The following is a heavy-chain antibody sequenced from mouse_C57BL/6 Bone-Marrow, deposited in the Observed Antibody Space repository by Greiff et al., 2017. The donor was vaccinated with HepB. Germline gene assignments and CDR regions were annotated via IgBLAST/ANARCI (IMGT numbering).Heavy chain of an antibody. V-gene: IGHV1-69*01. D-gene: IGHD2-4*01. CDR1: GYTFTSYW. Sequence: QVQLQQPGAELVMPGASVKLSCKASGYTFTSYWMHWVKQRPGQGLEWIGEIDPSDSYTNYNQKFKGKSTLTVDKSSSTAYMQLSSLTSEASAVYYCARGDYDGYYSDYWGQGTTLTVSS. J-gene: IGHJ2*01. CDR2: IDPSDSYT. CDR3: ARGDYDGYYSDY.